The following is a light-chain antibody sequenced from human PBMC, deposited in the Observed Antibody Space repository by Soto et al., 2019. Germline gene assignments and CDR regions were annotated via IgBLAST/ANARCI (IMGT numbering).Light chain of an antibody. J-gene: IGKJ3*01. Sequence: EIVLTQSPGTLSLSPGERATLSCRASQSVSHNYLAWYQQKPGHAPRLLIYGVSSRATGIPERFSGSGSGTDFTLTISRLEPEDFAVYYCQHYSYSRYFSFGPGTKVEIK. V-gene: IGKV3-20*01. CDR3: QHYSYSRYFS. CDR1: QSVSHNY. CDR2: GVS.